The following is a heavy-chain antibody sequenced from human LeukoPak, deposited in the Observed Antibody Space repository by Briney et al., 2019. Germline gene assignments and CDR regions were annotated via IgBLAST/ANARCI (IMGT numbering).Heavy chain of an antibody. CDR3: ARVSTYGSGSWFDY. Sequence: SETLSLTCTVSGGSISSGGHYWSWIRQHPGKGLEWIGYIYYSGSTYYNPSLKSRVTISVDTSKNQFSLKLSSVTAADTAVYYCARVSTYGSGSWFDYWGQGTLVTVSS. V-gene: IGHV4-31*03. D-gene: IGHD3-10*01. CDR1: GGSISSGGHY. CDR2: IYYSGST. J-gene: IGHJ4*02.